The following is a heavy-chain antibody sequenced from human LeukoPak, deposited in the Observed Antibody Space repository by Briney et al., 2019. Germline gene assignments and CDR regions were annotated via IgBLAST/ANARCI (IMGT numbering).Heavy chain of an antibody. CDR2: IIPIFGTA. D-gene: IGHD2-2*02. Sequence: SSVKVSCKAYGGTFISYAISWVRQPPGKGLEWMGGIIPIFGTANYAQKFHGRVTITTDESTSTAYMELGSLRSEETAVYYCASSGYSSTSCYTTWCFDYWGQGTLVTVSS. CDR1: GGTFISYA. CDR3: ASSGYSSTSCYTTWCFDY. V-gene: IGHV1-69*05. J-gene: IGHJ4*02.